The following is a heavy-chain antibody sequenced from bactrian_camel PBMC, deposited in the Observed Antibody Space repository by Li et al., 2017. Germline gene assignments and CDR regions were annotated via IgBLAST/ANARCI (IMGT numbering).Heavy chain of an antibody. CDR1: GFTFSKYY. J-gene: IGHJ6*01. V-gene: IGHV3S19*01. CDR3: ATWWSVGF. D-gene: IGHD7*01. Sequence: DVQLVESGGGLVQPGGSLRLTCAASGFTFSKYYLNWVRQAPGKGLNWVSSIETGADSTYYADSAEGRFTISRDNAKNTVYLQMNSLKSEDTAVYYCATWWSVGFWGQGTQVTVS. CDR2: IETGADST.